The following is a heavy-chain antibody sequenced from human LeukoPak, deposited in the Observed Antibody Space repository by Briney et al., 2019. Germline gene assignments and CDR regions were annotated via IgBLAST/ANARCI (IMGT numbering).Heavy chain of an antibody. CDR2: ISGSGGST. V-gene: IGHV3-23*01. CDR3: AKTAGYSSGSYYLYDY. CDR1: GFTFSSYA. J-gene: IGHJ4*02. Sequence: GGSLRLSCAASGFTFSSYAMSWVRQAPGKGLGWVSAISGSGGSTCYADSVKGRFTISRDNSKNTLYLQMNSLRAEDTAVYYCAKTAGYSSGSYYLYDYWGQGTLVTVSS. D-gene: IGHD3-10*01.